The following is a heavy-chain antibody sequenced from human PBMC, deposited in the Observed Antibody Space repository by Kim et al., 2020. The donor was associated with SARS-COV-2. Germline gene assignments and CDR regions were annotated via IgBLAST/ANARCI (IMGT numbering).Heavy chain of an antibody. CDR2: IYSGGSST. CDR1: GFTFSSYA. J-gene: IGHJ4*02. V-gene: IGHV3-23*03. D-gene: IGHD4-17*01. Sequence: GGSLRLSCAASGFTFSSYAMSWVRQAPGKGLEWVSVIYSGGSSTYYADSVKGRFTISRDNSKNTLYLQMNSLRAEDTAVYYCAIKTTVVTPVDYWGQGTLVTVSS. CDR3: AIKTTVVTPVDY.